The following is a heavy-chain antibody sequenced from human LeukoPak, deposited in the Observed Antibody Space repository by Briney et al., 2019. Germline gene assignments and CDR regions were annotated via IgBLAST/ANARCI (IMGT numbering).Heavy chain of an antibody. Sequence: GASVKVSCKTSGYTFTSYGITWVRQPPGQGLEWMGWISAYNGNTNYAQNLQGRVTMSTDTSTTTAYMELRSLRSDDTAVYYCARAALGLQYSYYLDVWGSGTTVTISS. J-gene: IGHJ6*03. CDR1: GYTFTSYG. CDR3: ARAALGLQYSYYLDV. CDR2: ISAYNGNT. V-gene: IGHV1-18*01.